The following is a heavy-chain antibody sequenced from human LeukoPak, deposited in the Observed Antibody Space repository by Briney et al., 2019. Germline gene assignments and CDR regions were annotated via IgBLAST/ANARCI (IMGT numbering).Heavy chain of an antibody. Sequence: PGGSLRLSCAASGFTFSSYGMHWVRQAPGKGLEWVAVISYDGSNKYYADSVKGRFTISRDNSKNTLYLQMNSLRAEDTAVYYCAKRSRDAVLGYMDVWGKGTTVTVSS. V-gene: IGHV3-30*18. CDR1: GFTFSSYG. D-gene: IGHD2-2*01. CDR2: ISYDGSNK. J-gene: IGHJ6*03. CDR3: AKRSRDAVLGYMDV.